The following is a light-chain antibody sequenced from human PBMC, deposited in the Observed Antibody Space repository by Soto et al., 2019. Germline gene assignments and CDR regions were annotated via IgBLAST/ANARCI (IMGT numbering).Light chain of an antibody. CDR1: SSDVGGYNA. Sequence: QSALTQPASVSGSPGQSITISCTGTSSDVGGYNAVSWYQQHPGKAPKLMIYDVTNRPSGASNRFSGSKSGNTASLTISGLPAEDEADYYCGSYATGGAYVFGTGTKVTVL. CDR2: DVT. V-gene: IGLV2-14*01. J-gene: IGLJ1*01. CDR3: GSYATGGAYV.